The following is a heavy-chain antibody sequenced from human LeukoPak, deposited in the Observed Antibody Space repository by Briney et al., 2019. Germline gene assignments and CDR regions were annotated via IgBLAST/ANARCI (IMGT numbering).Heavy chain of an antibody. CDR3: ARVRSSGSPLDY. CDR2: ISKSGTST. CDR1: GFTFSDYY. J-gene: IGHJ4*02. Sequence: GGSLRLSCAASGFTFSDYYMSWIRQAPGKGLEWVSYISKSGTSTRYADSVKGRFSISRDNAKQSLYLQLNSLTAEDTAVYFCARVRSSGSPLDYWGQGTLVTVSS. V-gene: IGHV3-11*05. D-gene: IGHD3-10*01.